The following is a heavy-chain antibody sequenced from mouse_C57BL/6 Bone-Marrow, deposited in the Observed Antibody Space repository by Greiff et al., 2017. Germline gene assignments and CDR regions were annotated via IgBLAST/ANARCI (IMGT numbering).Heavy chain of an antibody. D-gene: IGHD1-1*01. V-gene: IGHV1-72*01. Sequence: QVQLQQPGAELVKPGASVKLSCKASGYTFTSYWMHWVKQRPGRGLEWIGRIDPNSGGTKYNEKFKSKATLTVDKPSSTAYMQLSSLTSEDSAVYYCARSRITTVDRWDFDVWGTGTTVTVSS. CDR2: IDPNSGGT. J-gene: IGHJ1*03. CDR3: ARSRITTVDRWDFDV. CDR1: GYTFTSYW.